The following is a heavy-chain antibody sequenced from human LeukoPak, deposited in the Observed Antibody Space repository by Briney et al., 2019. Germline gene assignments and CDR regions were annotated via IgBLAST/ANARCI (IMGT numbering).Heavy chain of an antibody. CDR2: ISYDGSDK. CDR1: GFSFRNYG. Sequence: GGSLRLSCAASGFSFRNYGIHWVRQAPGKGLEWVAVISYDGSDKHYADSVKGRFTISRDNSKNTLYLQMISLGAEDTAVYYCVGVVRFHNWFDPWGQGTLVIVSS. D-gene: IGHD3-10*01. CDR3: VGVVRFHNWFDP. J-gene: IGHJ5*02. V-gene: IGHV3-30*03.